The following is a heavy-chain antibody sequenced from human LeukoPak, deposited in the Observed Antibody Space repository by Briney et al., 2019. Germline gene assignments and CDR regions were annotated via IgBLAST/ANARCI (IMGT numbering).Heavy chain of an antibody. J-gene: IGHJ4*02. Sequence: GGSPRLSCAASGFTFDDYAMHWVRHAPGKGLEWVSGISWNSGSISYADSVKGRFTNSRDNAKNSLYLQMNSLRAEDTALYYCAKDIGGGGQQLADYWGQGTLVTVPS. CDR3: AKDIGGGGQQLADY. D-gene: IGHD6-13*01. CDR1: GFTFDDYA. CDR2: ISWNSGSI. V-gene: IGHV3-9*01.